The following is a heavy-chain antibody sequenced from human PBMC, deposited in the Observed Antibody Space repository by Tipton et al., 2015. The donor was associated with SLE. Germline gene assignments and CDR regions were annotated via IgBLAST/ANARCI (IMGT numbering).Heavy chain of an antibody. Sequence: TLSLTCSVSGGSISDYFWSWIRQTPGKGLEWIGLINYSGNTNYNPSLKSRVAISVDTSKNHFSLNLSSVTAADTAVYYCARGGYCTHTNCYPFDHWGQGILVTVSS. D-gene: IGHD2-2*01. CDR3: ARGGYCTHTNCYPFDH. V-gene: IGHV4-59*01. J-gene: IGHJ4*02. CDR2: INYSGNT. CDR1: GGSISDYF.